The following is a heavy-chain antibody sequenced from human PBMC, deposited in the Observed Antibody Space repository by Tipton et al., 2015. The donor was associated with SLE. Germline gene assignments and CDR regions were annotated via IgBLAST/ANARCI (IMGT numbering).Heavy chain of an antibody. CDR2: IYYSGST. CDR3: SRDAKCPITSAEYFDL. Sequence: TLSLTCAVYGGSFSGSYWSWIRQPPGKGLEWIGSIYYSGSTYYNPSLKSRVTISVDTSKNQFSLKLSSVTATDTAVYYCSRDAKCPITSAEYFDLWGRGTQVTVSS. V-gene: IGHV4-34*01. CDR1: GGSFSGSY. D-gene: IGHD5-12*01. J-gene: IGHJ2*01.